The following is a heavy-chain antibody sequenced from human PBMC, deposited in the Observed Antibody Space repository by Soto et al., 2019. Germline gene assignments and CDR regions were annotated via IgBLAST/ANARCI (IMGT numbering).Heavy chain of an antibody. D-gene: IGHD2-2*01. CDR2: ISAYNGNT. CDR3: ARFLIVVVPAVIVTDYYYHRDV. Sequence: GASVKVSCKASGYTFTSYGISWVRQAPGQGLERMGWISAYNGNTNYAQKLQGRVTVTTDTSTSTAYMELRSLRSDDTAVYYCARFLIVVVPAVIVTDYYYHRDVGGKGTTVTVSS. J-gene: IGHJ6*03. CDR1: GYTFTSYG. V-gene: IGHV1-18*01.